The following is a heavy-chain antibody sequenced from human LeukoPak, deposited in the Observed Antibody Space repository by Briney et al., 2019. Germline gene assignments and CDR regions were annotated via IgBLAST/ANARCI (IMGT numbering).Heavy chain of an antibody. V-gene: IGHV1-46*03. CDR2: INPSGGST. D-gene: IGHD4-23*01. CDR3: ARDLEPFYGGKGEDY. J-gene: IGHJ4*02. Sequence: ASVKVSCKASGYTFTSYYMHWVRQAPGQGLEWVGIINPSGGSTSYAQKFQGRVTMTRDTSTSTVYMELSSLRSEDTAVYYCARDLEPFYGGKGEDYWGQGTLVTVSS. CDR1: GYTFTSYY.